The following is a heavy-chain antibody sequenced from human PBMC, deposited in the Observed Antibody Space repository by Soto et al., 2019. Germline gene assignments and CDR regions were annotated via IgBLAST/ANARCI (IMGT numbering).Heavy chain of an antibody. CDR1: GGSLSSYY. J-gene: IGHJ5*02. CDR2: VYFSGNT. V-gene: IGHV4-59*08. Sequence: SETLSLTCTVSGGSLSSYYWAWIRQSPGKGLEWIGYVYFSGNTNYNPSLKSRVTISLDTSKNQFSLRLASVTETDTSFYYCGSVRPSGYVLSWGPGTLVTVSS. D-gene: IGHD6-25*01. CDR3: GSVRPSGYVLS.